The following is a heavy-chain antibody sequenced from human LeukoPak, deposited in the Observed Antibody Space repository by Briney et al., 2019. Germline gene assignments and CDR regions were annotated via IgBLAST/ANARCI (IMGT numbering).Heavy chain of an antibody. Sequence: PGGSLRLSCEASGFTLSNYWMSWVRQAPGKGLEWVANIKQDGSEKYYVDSVKGRFTISRDNAKNSLYLQMNSLRAEDTAVYYCARARVGAISDYWGQGTLVTVSS. D-gene: IGHD1-26*01. CDR2: IKQDGSEK. CDR1: GFTLSNYW. V-gene: IGHV3-7*01. J-gene: IGHJ4*02. CDR3: ARARVGAISDY.